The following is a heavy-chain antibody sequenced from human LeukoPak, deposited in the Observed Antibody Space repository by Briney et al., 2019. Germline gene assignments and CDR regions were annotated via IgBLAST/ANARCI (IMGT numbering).Heavy chain of an antibody. Sequence: NPSETLSLTCAVYGGSLSGFSWSWIRQPPGKGLEWIGELNHSGSTNYNPSLKSRVTISVDTSKNQFSLKLSSVTAADSAFYYCARVPGRLAAVFDYWGQGTLVTVSS. J-gene: IGHJ4*02. V-gene: IGHV4-34*01. CDR2: LNHSGST. CDR1: GGSLSGFS. D-gene: IGHD2-15*01. CDR3: ARVPGRLAAVFDY.